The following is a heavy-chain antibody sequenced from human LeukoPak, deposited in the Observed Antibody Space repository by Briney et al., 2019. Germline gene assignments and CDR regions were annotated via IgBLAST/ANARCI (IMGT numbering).Heavy chain of an antibody. CDR1: GFTFDDYA. Sequence: GGSLRLSCAASGFTFDDYAMHWVRQAPGKGLERVSGISWNSGSIGYADSVKGRFTISRDNAKNSLYLQMNSLRAEDTALYYCAKDPIDYWGQGTLVTVSS. J-gene: IGHJ4*02. CDR3: AKDPIDY. CDR2: ISWNSGSI. V-gene: IGHV3-9*01.